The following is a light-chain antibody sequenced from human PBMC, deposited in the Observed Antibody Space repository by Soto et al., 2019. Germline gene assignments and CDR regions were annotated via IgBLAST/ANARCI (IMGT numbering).Light chain of an antibody. V-gene: IGKV3-20*01. CDR2: GAS. Sequence: EIVLTQSPGTLSLSPGERATLSCRASQSVSSSYLAWYQQKPGQAPRLLIYGASSRATGIPDRFSGSGSGTDFTLTISRLESEDFAVYYCQQYGSSRLTFGGGTKVDI. J-gene: IGKJ4*01. CDR3: QQYGSSRLT. CDR1: QSVSSSY.